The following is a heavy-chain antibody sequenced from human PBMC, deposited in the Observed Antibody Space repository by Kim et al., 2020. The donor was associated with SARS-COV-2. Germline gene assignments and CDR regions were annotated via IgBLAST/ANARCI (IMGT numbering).Heavy chain of an antibody. CDR1: GFTFSSYG. Sequence: GGSLRLSCAASGFTFSSYGMHWVRQAPGKGLEWVAVIWYDGSYKYYADSVKGRFTISRDNSKNTLYLQMNSLRAEDTAVYYCARDPRGIVATIRTANYYYYGMDVWGQGTTVTVSS. D-gene: IGHD5-12*01. CDR3: ARDPRGIVATIRTANYYYYGMDV. CDR2: IWYDGSYK. J-gene: IGHJ6*02. V-gene: IGHV3-33*01.